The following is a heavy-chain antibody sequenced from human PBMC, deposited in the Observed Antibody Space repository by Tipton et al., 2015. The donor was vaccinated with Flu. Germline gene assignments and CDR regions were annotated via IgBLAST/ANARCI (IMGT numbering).Heavy chain of an antibody. Sequence: SLRLSCTVSGYSISSDYYWGWIRQPPGKGLEWVSAISGGGAIRYFADSVKGRFTISRDNSKNMLYLHMSSLRPEDTAIYYCARVIPELVAGLDYWGQGTLVTVPS. CDR2: ISGGGAIR. CDR1: GYSISSDY. V-gene: IGHV3-23*01. CDR3: ARVIPELVAGLDY. D-gene: IGHD6-19*01. J-gene: IGHJ4*02.